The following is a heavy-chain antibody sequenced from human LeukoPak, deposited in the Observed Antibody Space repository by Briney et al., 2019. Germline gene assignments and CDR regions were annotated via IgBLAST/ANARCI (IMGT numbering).Heavy chain of an antibody. Sequence: SETLSLTCAVYGGSFSGYYWRWRRQPAKKGVEWIGEINHSGSTNYNPSLKSRVTMSVDTSKNQFSLKLSSVTAADTAVYHCAPRTVYSSPFDPWGQGTLVTVSS. CDR1: GGSFSGYY. CDR2: INHSGST. CDR3: APRTVYSSPFDP. J-gene: IGHJ5*02. V-gene: IGHV4-34*01. D-gene: IGHD6-13*01.